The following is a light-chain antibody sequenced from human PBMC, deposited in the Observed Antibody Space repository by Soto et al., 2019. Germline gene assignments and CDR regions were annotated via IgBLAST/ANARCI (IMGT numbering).Light chain of an antibody. V-gene: IGKV3-15*01. CDR3: NQYNGWHRT. J-gene: IGKJ1*01. CDR1: QSVNNN. Sequence: EIVPTQSPRTLSCSPGERVTLHCTSSQSVNNNFLSWYQQKPGQGHSILIYGKSTRAGGVKDRFSGGGSGTEFTLTITSMQSEDFAVYYCNQYNGWHRTLGNGNKVDIK. CDR2: GKS.